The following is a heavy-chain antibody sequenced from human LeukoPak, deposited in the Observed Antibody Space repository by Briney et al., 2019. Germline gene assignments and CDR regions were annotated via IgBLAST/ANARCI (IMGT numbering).Heavy chain of an antibody. J-gene: IGHJ4*02. V-gene: IGHV4-39*01. CDR2: IYYSGST. Sequence: PSETLSLTCTVSGGSISGSTYYWGWVRQPPGKGLEWIGSIYYSGSTYYNPSLKSRVTISVDTSKNQFSLELSSVTAADTAVYFCTLWNFWGQGSLVTVSS. CDR3: TLWNF. CDR1: GGSISGSTYY. D-gene: IGHD2-21*01.